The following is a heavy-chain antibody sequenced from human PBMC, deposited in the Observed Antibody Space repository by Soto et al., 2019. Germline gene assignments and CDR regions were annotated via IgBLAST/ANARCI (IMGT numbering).Heavy chain of an antibody. CDR2: IYPGGSDT. Sequence: LGESLKISCEASGYRFTSNWIGWVRQMPGKGLEWMGIIYPGGSDTRYSPSFQGQVTISADKSITTAYLQWSSLKASDSAIYYCARRFEYSSSAFDFWGQGTLVTVSS. CDR1: GYRFTSNW. J-gene: IGHJ4*02. V-gene: IGHV5-51*01. D-gene: IGHD6-6*01. CDR3: ARRFEYSSSAFDF.